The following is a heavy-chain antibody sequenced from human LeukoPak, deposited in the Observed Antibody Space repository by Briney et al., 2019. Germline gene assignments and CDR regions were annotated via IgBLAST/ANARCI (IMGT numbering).Heavy chain of an antibody. Sequence: GGSLRLSCAASGFTFSNYAMSWVRQAPGKGLEWVSVTSGGGGGTYYEDSVKGGFTISRDNYQNTLYLQMNSLRDEDTAVYYCARGYCSSTTCSVDYWGQGTLVTVSS. V-gene: IGHV3-23*01. J-gene: IGHJ4*02. CDR3: ARGYCSSTTCSVDY. D-gene: IGHD2-2*01. CDR2: TSGGGGGT. CDR1: GFTFSNYA.